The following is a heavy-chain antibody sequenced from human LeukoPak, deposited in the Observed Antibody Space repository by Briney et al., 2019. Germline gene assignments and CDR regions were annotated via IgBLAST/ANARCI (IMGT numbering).Heavy chain of an antibody. Sequence: GGSLRLSCAASGFTFSSYWMSWVRQAPGEGLEWVANIKQDGSEKYYVDCVKGRFTISRDNAKNSLYLEMNRLRAEDTAVYYCARVGTAMALPRWYYMDVWGKGTTVTVSS. CDR2: IKQDGSEK. J-gene: IGHJ6*03. D-gene: IGHD5-18*01. V-gene: IGHV3-7*01. CDR3: ARVGTAMALPRWYYMDV. CDR1: GFTFSSYW.